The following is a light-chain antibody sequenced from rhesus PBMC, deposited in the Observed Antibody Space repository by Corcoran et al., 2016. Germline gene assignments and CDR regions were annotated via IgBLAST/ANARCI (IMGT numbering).Light chain of an antibody. J-gene: IGKJ3*01. V-gene: IGKV1-37*01. CDR2: YAS. CDR1: QGISRY. CDR3: QRYNSVPFT. Sequence: DIQMTQSPSSLSASVGDTVTLTCRASQGISRYLAWYQQKPGKAPKPLTSYASHLKSGAPSRFSGSGSGTEFSLTIGSLQPEDFAAYYCQRYNSVPFTFGPGTKLDIK.